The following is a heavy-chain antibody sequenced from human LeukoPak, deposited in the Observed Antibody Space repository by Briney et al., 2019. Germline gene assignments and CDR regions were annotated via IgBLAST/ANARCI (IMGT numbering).Heavy chain of an antibody. CDR3: AMPIAAGWFDP. Sequence: SETLSLTCTVSGSSISSYYWSWIRQPPGKGLEWIGYIYTSGSTNYNPSLKSRVTISVDTSKNQFSLKLSSVTAADTAVYYCAMPIAAGWFDPWGQGTLVTVSS. CDR1: GSSISSYY. V-gene: IGHV4-4*09. J-gene: IGHJ5*02. D-gene: IGHD6-13*01. CDR2: IYTSGST.